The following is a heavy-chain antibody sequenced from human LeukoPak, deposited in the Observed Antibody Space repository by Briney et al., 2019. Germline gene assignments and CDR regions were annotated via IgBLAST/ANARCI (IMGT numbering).Heavy chain of an antibody. J-gene: IGHJ6*02. D-gene: IGHD2-15*01. CDR1: GGSISSYY. V-gene: IGHV4-59*08. Sequence: SETLSLTCTVSGGSISSYYWSWIRQPPGKGLEWIGYIYYSGSTNYNPSLKSRVTISVDTSKNQFSLKLSSVTAADTAVYYCAGKLVVADYYYGMDAWGQGTTVTVSS. CDR3: AGKLVVADYYYGMDA. CDR2: IYYSGST.